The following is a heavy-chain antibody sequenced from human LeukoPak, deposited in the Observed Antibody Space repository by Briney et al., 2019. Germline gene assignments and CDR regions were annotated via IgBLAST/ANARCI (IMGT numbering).Heavy chain of an antibody. CDR3: ARESGLGIDLSWFDT. Sequence: ASVEVSCKASGYTFIGYYIHWVRQAPGQGLEWMGWVNPDSGGTNFAQKFQGRVTLTRDTSITTVYMELSRLRSDDTAVYYCARESGLGIDLSWFDTWGQGALVTVSS. D-gene: IGHD7-27*01. V-gene: IGHV1-2*02. CDR1: GYTFIGYY. J-gene: IGHJ5*02. CDR2: VNPDSGGT.